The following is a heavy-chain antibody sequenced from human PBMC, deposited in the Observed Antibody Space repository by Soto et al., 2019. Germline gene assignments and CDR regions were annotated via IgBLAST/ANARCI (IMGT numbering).Heavy chain of an antibody. CDR1: GYSFTSYW. CDR2: IDPSDSYT. J-gene: IGHJ6*02. CDR3: ARHTITYYYYGMDV. D-gene: IGHD3-3*01. V-gene: IGHV5-10-1*01. Sequence: GESLKISCNGSGYSFTSYWISWVGQMPGKGLEWMGRIDPSDSYTNYSPSFQGHVTISADKSISTAYLQWSSLKASDTAMYYCARHTITYYYYGMDVWGQGTTVTVSS.